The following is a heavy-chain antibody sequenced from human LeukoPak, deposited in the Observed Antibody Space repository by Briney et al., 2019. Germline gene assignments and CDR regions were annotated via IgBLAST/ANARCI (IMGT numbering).Heavy chain of an antibody. V-gene: IGHV1-69*04. CDR3: ARYDSSDY. D-gene: IGHD3-3*01. CDR2: IIPILGIA. J-gene: IGHJ4*02. Sequence: SVKVSCKASGYSFTSFGISWVRQAPGQGLEWMGRIIPILGIANYAQKFQGRVTITADKSTSTAYMELSSLRSEDTAVYYCARYDSSDYWGQGTLVTVSS. CDR1: GYSFTSFG.